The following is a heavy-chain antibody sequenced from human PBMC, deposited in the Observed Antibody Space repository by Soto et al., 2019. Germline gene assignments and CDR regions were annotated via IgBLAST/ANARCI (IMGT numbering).Heavy chain of an antibody. CDR3: ARGQSPMAGNYYYMDV. CDR1: GYSFTGFG. CDR2: INPYTGHT. Sequence: QVQLVQSGGEVKKPGASVRVSCKASGYSFTGFGINWVRQAPGQGLEWMGWINPYTGHTNYAQKLQDRVIMTTDTSTSTAYLDLRTLRSDDTALYFCARGQSPMAGNYYYMDVWGRGTTVIVSS. J-gene: IGHJ6*03. V-gene: IGHV1-18*01. D-gene: IGHD6-19*01.